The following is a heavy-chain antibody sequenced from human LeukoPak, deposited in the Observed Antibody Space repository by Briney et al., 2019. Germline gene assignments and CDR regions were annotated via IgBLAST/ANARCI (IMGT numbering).Heavy chain of an antibody. CDR2: IIPIFGTA. V-gene: IGHV1-69*05. CDR3: AILWVATAMVTSDVEHPLDY. CDR1: GGTFSSYA. Sequence: SVKVSCKASGGTFSSYAISWVRQAPGQGLEWMGRIIPIFGTANYAQKFQGRVTITTDESTSTAYMELSSLRSEDTAVYYCAILWVATAMVTSDVEHPLDYWGQGTLVTVSS. J-gene: IGHJ4*02. D-gene: IGHD5-18*01.